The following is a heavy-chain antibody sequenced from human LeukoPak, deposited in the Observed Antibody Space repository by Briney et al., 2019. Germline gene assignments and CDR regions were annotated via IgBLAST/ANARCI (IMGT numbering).Heavy chain of an antibody. CDR2: IIPIFGTA. CDR1: GGTFSRYA. J-gene: IGHJ4*02. V-gene: IGHV1-69*01. CDR3: AATMVRGVRSFYFYY. Sequence: GSSVKVSCKASGGTFSRYAISWVRQAPGQGLEWMGGIIPIFGTANYAQKVQGRVTITADESTSTAYMELSRLRSEDTAVYYCAATMVRGVRSFYFYYWGQGTLVTVSS. D-gene: IGHD3-10*01.